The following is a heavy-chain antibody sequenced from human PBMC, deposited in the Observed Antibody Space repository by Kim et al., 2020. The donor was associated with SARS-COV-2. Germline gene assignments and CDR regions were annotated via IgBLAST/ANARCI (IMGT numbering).Heavy chain of an antibody. CDR1: GFSFSIYD. V-gene: IGHV3-23*01. CDR3: AIPRTTVLGG. J-gene: IGHJ4*02. CDR2: ISSSGDSI. D-gene: IGHD4-17*01. Sequence: GGSLRLSCAASGFSFSIYDMTWVRQAPGKGLEWVSGISSSGDSIFSADSVKGRFTISRDNSKKTLFLHMNSLRAEDTAVYYCAIPRTTVLGGWGQGTL.